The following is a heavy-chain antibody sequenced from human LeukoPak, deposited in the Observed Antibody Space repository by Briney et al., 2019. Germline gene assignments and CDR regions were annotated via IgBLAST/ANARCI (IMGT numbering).Heavy chain of an antibody. J-gene: IGHJ4*02. V-gene: IGHV3-23*01. CDR2: ISGSGGST. D-gene: IGHD3-22*01. Sequence: QAGGSLRLSCAASGFTFSSYAMSWVRQAPGKGLEWVSAISGSGGSTYYADSVKGRFTISRDNSKNTLYLQMNSLRAEDTAVYYCAKASAMIVVVGKHFDYWGQGTLVTVSS. CDR3: AKASAMIVVVGKHFDY. CDR1: GFTFSSYA.